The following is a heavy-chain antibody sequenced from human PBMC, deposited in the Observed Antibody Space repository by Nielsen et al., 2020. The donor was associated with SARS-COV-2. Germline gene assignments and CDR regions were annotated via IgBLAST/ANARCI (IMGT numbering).Heavy chain of an antibody. J-gene: IGHJ6*02. D-gene: IGHD2-15*01. CDR3: ARHDYCSGGSCYDWANYYYGMDV. CDR2: ISSSGGSI. V-gene: IGHV3-48*04. CDR1: GFTFSSHS. Sequence: GESLKISCAASGFTFSSHSMNWVRQSPGKGLEWISHISSSGGSIHYADSVKGRFTISRDNAKNSLYLQMNSLRAEDTAVYYCARHDYCSGGSCYDWANYYYGMDVWGQGTTVTVSS.